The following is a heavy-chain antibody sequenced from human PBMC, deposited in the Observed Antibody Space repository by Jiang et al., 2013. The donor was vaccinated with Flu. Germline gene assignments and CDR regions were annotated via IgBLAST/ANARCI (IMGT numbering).Heavy chain of an antibody. CDR1: GYSFTSYW. Sequence: GAEVKKPGESLKISCKGSGYSFTSYWIGWVRQMPGKGLEWMGIIYPGDSDTTYSPSFQGQVTISVDKSINTAYLQWSSLKASDSAIYYCARHYGANSAYYALDVWGQGTTVTVSS. D-gene: IGHD4-23*01. CDR3: ARHYGANSAYYALDV. J-gene: IGHJ6*02. V-gene: IGHV5-51*01. CDR2: IYPGDSDT.